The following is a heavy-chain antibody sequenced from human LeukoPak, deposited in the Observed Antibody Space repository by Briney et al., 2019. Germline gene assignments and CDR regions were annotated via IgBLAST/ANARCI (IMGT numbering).Heavy chain of an antibody. J-gene: IGHJ2*01. CDR2: IWYDGSNK. Sequence: PGGSLRLSCAASGFTFSSYGMHWVRQAPGKGLEWVAVIWYDGSNKYYADSVKGRFTISRDNSKNTLYLQMNSLRAEDTAVYYCRSVVVTPEWYFDLWGRGTLVTVYS. V-gene: IGHV3-33*01. D-gene: IGHD2-15*01. CDR1: GFTFSSYG. CDR3: RSVVVTPEWYFDL.